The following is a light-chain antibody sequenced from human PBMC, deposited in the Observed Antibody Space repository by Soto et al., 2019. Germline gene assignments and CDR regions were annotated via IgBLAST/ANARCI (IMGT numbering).Light chain of an antibody. Sequence: EIVLTQSPATLSLSPGERATLSCRASQSVSSYLAWYQQKPDQAPRLLIYDASNRATGIPARFSGSGSGTDFTLTISILEPEDFAVYYCQQRSNWPRTFGQGTKVDIK. CDR3: QQRSNWPRT. CDR1: QSVSSY. V-gene: IGKV3-11*01. CDR2: DAS. J-gene: IGKJ1*01.